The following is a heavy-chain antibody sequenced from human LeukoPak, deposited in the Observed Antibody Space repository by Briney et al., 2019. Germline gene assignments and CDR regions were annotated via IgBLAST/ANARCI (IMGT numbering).Heavy chain of an antibody. Sequence: SETLSLTCNVSGGSISSYYWSWIRQPPGEGLEWIGYMFYSGSTNYNPSLKSRVTISVDTSKNQFSLKLGAVTAADTAVYYCARHGSGGCAFDMWGQGTMVTVSS. V-gene: IGHV4-59*08. CDR1: GGSISSYY. J-gene: IGHJ3*02. D-gene: IGHD2-15*01. CDR2: MFYSGST. CDR3: ARHGSGGCAFDM.